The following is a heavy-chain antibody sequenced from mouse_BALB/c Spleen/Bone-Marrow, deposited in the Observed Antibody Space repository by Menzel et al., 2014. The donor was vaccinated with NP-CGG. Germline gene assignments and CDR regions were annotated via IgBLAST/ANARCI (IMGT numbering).Heavy chain of an antibody. V-gene: IGHV4-1*02. CDR3: SRLYYYGSFAY. J-gene: IGHJ3*01. Sequence: EVMLVESGGGLVQPGGSLKLSCAASGFDFSSYWMSWVRQAPGKGLEWIGEINPDSSTINYTPSLKDKFVISRDNAKNTLYLQMSKVRSEDTALYYCSRLYYYGSFAYWGQGTLVTVSA. CDR2: INPDSSTI. D-gene: IGHD1-1*01. CDR1: GFDFSSYW.